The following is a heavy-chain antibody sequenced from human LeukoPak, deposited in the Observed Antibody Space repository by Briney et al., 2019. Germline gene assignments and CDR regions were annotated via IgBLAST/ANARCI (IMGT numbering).Heavy chain of an antibody. V-gene: IGHV3-48*03. Sequence: GGSLRLSCAASGFTFSSYEMNWVRQAPGKGLEWVSYISSSGSTIYYADSVKGRFTISRDNAKNSLYLQMNSLRAEDTAVYYCAREVVAATGGWFDPWGQGTLVTVSS. CDR1: GFTFSSYE. D-gene: IGHD2-15*01. CDR2: ISSSGSTI. J-gene: IGHJ5*02. CDR3: AREVVAATGGWFDP.